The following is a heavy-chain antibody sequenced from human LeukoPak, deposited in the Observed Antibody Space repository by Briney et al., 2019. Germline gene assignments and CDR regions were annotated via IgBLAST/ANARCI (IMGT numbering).Heavy chain of an antibody. Sequence: PGASLRLSCAASGFTFSNYAMSWIRQAPGKGLEWXXAITGSGGNTYYADSVKGRFTISRDNSKNTVFLQMNSLRAEDTAVYYCAKWGDYDVLTGYYVSDYWGQGTLVTVSS. CDR3: AKWGDYDVLTGYYVSDY. D-gene: IGHD3-9*01. CDR1: GFTFSNYA. V-gene: IGHV3-23*01. CDR2: ITGSGGNT. J-gene: IGHJ4*02.